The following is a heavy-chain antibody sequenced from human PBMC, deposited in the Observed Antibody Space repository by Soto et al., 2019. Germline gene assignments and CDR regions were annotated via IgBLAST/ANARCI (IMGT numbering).Heavy chain of an antibody. CDR3: AKSGYDRDY. CDR2: ISYDGSNK. CDR1: GFTFSSYG. D-gene: IGHD5-12*01. V-gene: IGHV3-30*18. J-gene: IGHJ4*02. Sequence: QVQLVESGGGVVQPGRSLRLSCAASGFTFSSYGMHWVRQAPGKGLEWVAVISYDGSNKYYADSVKGRFTISRDNSKNTLYLQMNSLRAEDTAVYYCAKSGYDRDYWGQGTLVTVSS.